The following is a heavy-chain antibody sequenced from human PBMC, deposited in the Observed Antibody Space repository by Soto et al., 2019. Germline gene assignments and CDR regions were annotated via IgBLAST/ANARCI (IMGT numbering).Heavy chain of an antibody. J-gene: IGHJ6*02. CDR1: GYTFTSYG. CDR3: ARERYCSGGSCDVYYYYGMDV. D-gene: IGHD2-15*01. Sequence: GASVKVSCKASGYTFTSYGISWVRQAPGQGLEWMGWISAYNGNTNYAQKHQGRVTMTTDTSTSTAYMELRSLRSDDTAVYYCARERYCSGGSCDVYYYYGMDVWGQGTTVTVSS. V-gene: IGHV1-18*01. CDR2: ISAYNGNT.